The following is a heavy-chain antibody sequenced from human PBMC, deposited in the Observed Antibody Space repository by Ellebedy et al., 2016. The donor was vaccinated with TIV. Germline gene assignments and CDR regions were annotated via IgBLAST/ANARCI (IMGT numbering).Heavy chain of an antibody. Sequence: AASVKVSCKASGYTFTSYGISWVRQAPGQGLEWMGWISAYNGNTNYAQKFQGRVTITADTSTNTAYMELSRLRSDDTAVYYCSRDFDYGDYYYFDYWGQGTLVTVSS. V-gene: IGHV1-18*01. CDR3: SRDFDYGDYYYFDY. CDR1: GYTFTSYG. J-gene: IGHJ4*02. D-gene: IGHD4-17*01. CDR2: ISAYNGNT.